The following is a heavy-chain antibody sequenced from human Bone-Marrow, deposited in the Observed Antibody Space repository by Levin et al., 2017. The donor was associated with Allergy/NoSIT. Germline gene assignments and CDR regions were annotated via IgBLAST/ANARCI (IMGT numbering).Heavy chain of an antibody. J-gene: IGHJ5*02. D-gene: IGHD2-2*01. CDR2: INPNSGGT. V-gene: IGHV1-2*06. CDR1: GYTFTGYY. CDR3: ARDRWRIVVVPAALGNWFDP. Sequence: GESLKISCKASGYTFTGYYMHWVRQAPGQGLEWMGRINPNSGGTNYAQKFQGRVTMTRDTSISTAYMELSRLRSDDTAVYYCARDRWRIVVVPAALGNWFDPWGQGTLVTVSS.